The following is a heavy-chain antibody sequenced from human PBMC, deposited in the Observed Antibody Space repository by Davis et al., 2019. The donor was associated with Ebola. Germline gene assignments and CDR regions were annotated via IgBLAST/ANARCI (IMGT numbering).Heavy chain of an antibody. CDR3: AKGGLHNWNPLES. Sequence: GGSLRLSCTASGFSVTDYGMQWVRQAPGKGLEWLAVSSYDEQWIYYAESVKGRFTISRDNSKNTVYLQMNSLRGEDTAVYYCAKGGLHNWNPLESWGQGTLVVVSS. CDR1: GFSVTDYG. D-gene: IGHD1-20*01. V-gene: IGHV3-30*18. J-gene: IGHJ5*02. CDR2: SSYDEQWI.